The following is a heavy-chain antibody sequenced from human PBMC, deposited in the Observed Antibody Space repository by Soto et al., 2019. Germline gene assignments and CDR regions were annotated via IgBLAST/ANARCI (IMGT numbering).Heavy chain of an antibody. CDR2: IFYTGST. D-gene: IGHD6-19*01. CDR3: ARVDSGWHDY. J-gene: IGHJ4*02. V-gene: IGHV4-59*01. CDR1: GGSISSYY. Sequence: SETLSLTCTVSGGSISSYYWSWIRQPPGKGLEWIGYIFYTGSTDYNPSLKSRVTISVDTSKNEFSLKLTSVTAADTAVYYCARVDSGWHDYWGQGTRVTVSS.